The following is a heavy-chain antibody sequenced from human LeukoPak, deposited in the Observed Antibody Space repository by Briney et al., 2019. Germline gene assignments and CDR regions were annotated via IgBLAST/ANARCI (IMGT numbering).Heavy chain of an antibody. CDR2: ISYDGDKQ. CDR3: ARESHEGATRAYNWFDY. D-gene: IGHD1-26*01. V-gene: IGHV3-30-3*01. CDR1: GFTFNTFA. J-gene: IGHJ5*01. Sequence: GGSLRLSCAATGFTFNTFAMHWVRQAPGKGLEWLGLISYDGDKQIYPASVKGRFSFSRDNSNNTLYLQMNNLRPEDTALYYCARESHEGATRAYNWFDYWGQGTLVTVSS.